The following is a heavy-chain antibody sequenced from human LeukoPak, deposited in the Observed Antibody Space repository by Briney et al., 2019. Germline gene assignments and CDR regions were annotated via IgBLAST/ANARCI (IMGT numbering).Heavy chain of an antibody. CDR2: IRQDGSDK. J-gene: IGHJ4*02. CDR3: ARDLLLSGIPAAGVFDY. CDR1: GFTFSNYW. V-gene: IGHV3-7*01. D-gene: IGHD6-25*01. Sequence: GGSLRLSCTASGFTFSNYWMSWVRQAPGKGLEWVANIRQDGSDKYYMESVKGRFTISRDNANSSLYLQMNSLRAEDTAVYYCARDLLLSGIPAAGVFDYWGQGTLVTVSS.